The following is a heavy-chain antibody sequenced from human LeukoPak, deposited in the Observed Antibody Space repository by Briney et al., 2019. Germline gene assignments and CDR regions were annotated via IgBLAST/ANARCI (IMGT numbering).Heavy chain of an antibody. CDR2: IRYDGSNK. J-gene: IGHJ2*01. CDR3: AKGVDYDFWSTYGPGGGFDL. Sequence: PGGSLRLSCAASGFTFSSYGMHWVRQAPGKGLEWVAFIRYDGSNKYYADSVKGRFTISRDNSKNSLYLQMNSLRAEDTALYYCAKGVDYDFWSTYGPGGGFDLWGRGTLVTVSS. CDR1: GFTFSSYG. D-gene: IGHD3-3*01. V-gene: IGHV3-30*02.